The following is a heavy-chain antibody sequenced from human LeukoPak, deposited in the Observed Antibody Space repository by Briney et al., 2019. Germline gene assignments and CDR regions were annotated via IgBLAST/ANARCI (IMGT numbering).Heavy chain of an antibody. V-gene: IGHV4-4*07. J-gene: IGHJ3*02. Sequence: SETLSLTCTVSGGSISNYYWSWIRQPAGKGLEWIGRKYARGSSNYNPPVQSRVTMSVDTSKNQFYLKLRSVTAADTAVYYCARGRYCSAGICTGGDSFDIWGQGTMVSVSP. CDR2: KYARGSS. D-gene: IGHD2-15*01. CDR3: ARGRYCSAGICTGGDSFDI. CDR1: GGSISNYY.